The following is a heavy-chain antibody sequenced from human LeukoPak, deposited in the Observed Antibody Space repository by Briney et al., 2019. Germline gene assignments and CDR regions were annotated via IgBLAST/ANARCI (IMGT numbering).Heavy chain of an antibody. J-gene: IGHJ4*02. CDR3: TTSWPKVREGDQ. CDR2: ISGGGDGA. V-gene: IGHV3-23*01. CDR1: GFTFSDYA. D-gene: IGHD3-10*01. Sequence: GGSLRLSCAASGFTFSDYAMRWVRQAPGKGLEWLSEISGGGDGAYHADSVKGRFTISRDNSKNTLYLQMNSLRAEDTAVYYCTTSWPKVREGDQWGQGTLVTVSS.